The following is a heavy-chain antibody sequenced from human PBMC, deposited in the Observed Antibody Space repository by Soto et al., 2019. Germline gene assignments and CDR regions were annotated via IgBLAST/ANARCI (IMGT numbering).Heavy chain of an antibody. CDR3: AKSTGSSGFDLFAF. CDR1: GFNFDYFA. V-gene: IGHV3-23*01. D-gene: IGHD5-12*01. CDR2: ISGGGDIT. Sequence: PAGSLGLSGGTSGFNFDYFAWGWVRQAPGRGLEWVSSISGGGDITYDADSFTGRLIISRDQSKKTLYLEMNSVRVDATAEYYCAKSTGSSGFDLFAFWGKGPVVPVSS. J-gene: IGHJ4*02.